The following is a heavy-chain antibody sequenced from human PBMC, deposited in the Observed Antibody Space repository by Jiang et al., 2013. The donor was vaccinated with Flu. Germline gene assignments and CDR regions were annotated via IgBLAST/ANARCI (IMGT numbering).Heavy chain of an antibody. V-gene: IGHV3-30*02. CDR1: GFTFSSYG. CDR2: IRYDGSNK. J-gene: IGHJ2*01. Sequence: QLLESGGGVVQPGGSLRLSCAASGFTFSSYGMHWVRQAPGKGLEWVAFIRYDGSNKYYADSVKGRFTISRDNSKNTLYLQMNSLRAEDTAVYYCAKDGWDDSSGYILYWYFDLWGRGTLVTVSS. CDR3: AKDGWDDSSGYILYWYFDL. D-gene: IGHD3-22*01.